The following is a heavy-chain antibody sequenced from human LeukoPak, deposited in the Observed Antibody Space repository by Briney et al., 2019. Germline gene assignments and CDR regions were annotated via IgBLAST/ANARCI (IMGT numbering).Heavy chain of an antibody. Sequence: SETLSLTCTVSGGSMNNYYWSWTRQAPGKGLEWIGYISDSGSTNYNPSLRSRVTISVDTSKNQFSLKLSSVTAADTALYYCARYDYGDCWFDPWGQGTLVTVSS. CDR1: GGSMNNYY. CDR2: ISDSGST. V-gene: IGHV4-59*01. D-gene: IGHD4-17*01. CDR3: ARYDYGDCWFDP. J-gene: IGHJ5*02.